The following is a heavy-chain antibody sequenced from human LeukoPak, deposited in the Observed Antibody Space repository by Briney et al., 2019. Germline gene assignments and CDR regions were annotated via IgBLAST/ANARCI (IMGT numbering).Heavy chain of an antibody. J-gene: IGHJ4*02. CDR2: IKQDGSEK. CDR3: ARDYSDGYNYDY. Sequence: GGSLRLSCAASGFTFSSYWMSWVRQAPGKGLEWVANIKQDGSEKYYVDSVKGRFTISRDNSKNTLYLQMNSLRAEDTAVYYCARDYSDGYNYDYWGQGTLVTVSS. V-gene: IGHV3-7*01. D-gene: IGHD5-24*01. CDR1: GFTFSSYW.